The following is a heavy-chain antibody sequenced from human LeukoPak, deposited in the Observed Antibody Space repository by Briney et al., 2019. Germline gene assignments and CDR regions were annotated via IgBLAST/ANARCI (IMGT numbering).Heavy chain of an antibody. CDR3: ARNQAATSRYYYGLDV. CDR2: IYFGGRT. Sequence: PSETLSLTCTVSGTSVNSGSYYWSWIRQPPGKGLEWIGYIYFGGRTDYNPSLKSRVSISVDTSNNQLSLKLDSVTAADTAVYYCARNQAATSRYYYGLDVWGQGTTVTVS. D-gene: IGHD2-15*01. V-gene: IGHV4-61*01. CDR1: GTSVNSGSYY. J-gene: IGHJ6*02.